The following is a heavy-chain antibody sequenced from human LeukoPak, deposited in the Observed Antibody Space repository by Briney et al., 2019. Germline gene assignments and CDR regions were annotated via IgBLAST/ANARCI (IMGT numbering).Heavy chain of an antibody. CDR1: GFSFSIYS. Sequence: SGGSLRLSCAASGFSFSIYSMNWVRQAPGKGLEWVSSISSSSDYIYYADSVKGRFTISRDNAKNSLYLQMSSLRAEDTAVYYCTRRGSTGSMGEFDCWGQGTLVTVSS. CDR3: TRRGSTGSMGEFDC. V-gene: IGHV3-21*01. CDR2: ISSSSDYI. D-gene: IGHD3-22*01. J-gene: IGHJ4*02.